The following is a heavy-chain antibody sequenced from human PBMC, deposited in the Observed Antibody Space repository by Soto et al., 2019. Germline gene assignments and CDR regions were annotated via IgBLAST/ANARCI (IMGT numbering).Heavy chain of an antibody. Sequence: TSETLSLTCTVSGGSISSYYWSWIRQPPGKGLEWIGYIYYSGSTNKNPSLKSRLTISIDTSKNQFSLKLSSVGAADTAVYWCARDPVDGYAFFENWGQGALVTVSS. J-gene: IGHJ4*02. CDR1: GGSISSYY. V-gene: IGHV4-59*12. CDR3: ARDPVDGYAFFEN. D-gene: IGHD5-12*01. CDR2: IYYSGST.